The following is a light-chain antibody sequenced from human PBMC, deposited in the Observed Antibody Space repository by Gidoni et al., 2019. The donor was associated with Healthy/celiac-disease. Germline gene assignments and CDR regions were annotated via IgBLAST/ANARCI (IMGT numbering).Light chain of an antibody. J-gene: IGKJ4*01. V-gene: IGKV3-20*01. CDR1: QSVSSSY. CDR2: GAS. Sequence: EIVLTQSPGTLSLSPGERATLSCRASQSVSSSYLAWYQQQPGQAPRLLIYGASSRATGIPDRVSGSGSGTDFTLTISRLEPEDFAVYYCQQYGSSPRLTFGGGTKVEIK. CDR3: QQYGSSPRLT.